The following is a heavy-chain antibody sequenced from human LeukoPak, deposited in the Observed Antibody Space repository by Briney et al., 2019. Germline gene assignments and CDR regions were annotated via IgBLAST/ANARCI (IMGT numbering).Heavy chain of an antibody. V-gene: IGHV3-53*04. D-gene: IGHD6-13*01. CDR1: GFTVSSNY. J-gene: IGHJ6*02. CDR2: IYSGGST. CDR3: ARVLPGIAAAGNHGMDV. Sequence: PGGSLRLSCAPSGFTVSSNYISWVRQAPGNGLEWVSVIYSGGSTYYADSVKGRFTISRHNSKNTLYLQMNSLRAEDTAVYYCARVLPGIAAAGNHGMDVWGQGTTVTVSS.